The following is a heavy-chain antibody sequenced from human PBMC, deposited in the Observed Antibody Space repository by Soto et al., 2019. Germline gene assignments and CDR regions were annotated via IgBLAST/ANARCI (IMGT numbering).Heavy chain of an antibody. Sequence: GGSLRLSCAASGFTFSKFWMSWVRQAPGKGLEWVANIKEDGSEKYYVGSVRGRFTISRDNTKNSLYLQMNSLRAEGTAVYYCARDISITPLSAFDPWGQGTRVTVYS. V-gene: IGHV3-7*03. CDR1: GFTFSKFW. CDR3: ARDISITPLSAFDP. D-gene: IGHD3-16*02. CDR2: IKEDGSEK. J-gene: IGHJ5*02.